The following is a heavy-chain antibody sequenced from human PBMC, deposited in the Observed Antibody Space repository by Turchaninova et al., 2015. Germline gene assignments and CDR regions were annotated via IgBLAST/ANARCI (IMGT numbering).Heavy chain of an antibody. Sequence: QVQLVQSGAEVKKPGASVKVSCKASGYTFTTYAMHWVRQAPGQRLEWVGWINAGNGNTKNSQKFPGRVTITRDTSATTGYMELSSLRPEDTAVYYCMRAFLNNGWQHYYFDYWGQGTLVTVSS. D-gene: IGHD6-19*01. J-gene: IGHJ4*02. CDR3: MRAFLNNGWQHYYFDY. CDR1: GYTFTTYA. V-gene: IGHV1-3*01. CDR2: INAGNGNT.